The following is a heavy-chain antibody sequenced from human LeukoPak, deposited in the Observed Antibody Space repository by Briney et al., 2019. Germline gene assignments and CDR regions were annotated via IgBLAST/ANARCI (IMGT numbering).Heavy chain of an antibody. D-gene: IGHD1-26*01. V-gene: IGHV3-74*01. CDR2: ITGDGSST. Sequence: GGSLRLSCAASGSTFSSYWMHWVRQVPGKGLVWVSRITGDGSSTNYADSVKGRFTISRDDAKNTLYLQMNSLRAEDTAVYYCEATGVGGYWGQGTLVTVSS. CDR1: GSTFSSYW. J-gene: IGHJ4*02. CDR3: EATGVGGY.